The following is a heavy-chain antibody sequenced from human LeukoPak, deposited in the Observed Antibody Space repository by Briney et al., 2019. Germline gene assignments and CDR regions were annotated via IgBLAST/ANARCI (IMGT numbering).Heavy chain of an antibody. CDR2: IYYSGST. V-gene: IGHV4-31*03. CDR1: GGSISSGGYY. J-gene: IGHJ1*01. D-gene: IGHD2-15*01. Sequence: PSQTLSLTCTVSGGSISSGGYYWSWIRQHPGKGLEWIGYIYYSGSTYYNPSLKSRVTISVDTSKNQFSLKLSSVTAADTAVYYCANDIVVVVAAAVEYFQHWGQGTLVTVSS. CDR3: ANDIVVVVAAAVEYFQH.